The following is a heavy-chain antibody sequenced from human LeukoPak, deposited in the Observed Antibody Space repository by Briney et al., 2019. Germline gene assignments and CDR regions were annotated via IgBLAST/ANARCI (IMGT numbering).Heavy chain of an antibody. CDR1: GFTFSSYG. CDR3: AKDMQTWPRFPDY. Sequence: GGSLRLSCAASGFTFSSYGFHWVRQAPGKGLEWVAVISYDGSDKYYADSVKGRFTVSRDNPKNTLYLQMNGLRVEDTAVYYCAKDMQTWPRFPDYWGQGTLVTVSS. CDR2: ISYDGSDK. J-gene: IGHJ4*02. D-gene: IGHD5-12*01. V-gene: IGHV3-30*18.